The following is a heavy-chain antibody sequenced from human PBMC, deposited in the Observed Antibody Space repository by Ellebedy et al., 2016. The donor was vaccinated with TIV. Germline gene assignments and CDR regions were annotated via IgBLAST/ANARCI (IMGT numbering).Heavy chain of an antibody. V-gene: IGHV4-61*01. CDR1: GGSVSSGSYY. D-gene: IGHD1-26*01. CDR2: IYYSGST. J-gene: IGHJ3*02. Sequence: SETLSLTCTVSGGSVSSGSYYWSWIRQPPGKGLEWIGYIYYSGSTKYHPSLKSRVSISVDTSKNQFSLKLSSVTAADTAVYFCAITRGGSYSWDNVFDIWGQGTMVTVSS. CDR3: AITRGGSYSWDNVFDI.